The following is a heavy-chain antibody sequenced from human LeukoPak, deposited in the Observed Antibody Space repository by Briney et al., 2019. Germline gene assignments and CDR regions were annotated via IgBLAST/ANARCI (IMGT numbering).Heavy chain of an antibody. CDR3: AKDSTVSGSYYGMDV. J-gene: IGHJ6*02. Sequence: GSLRLSCAASGFTFDDYHMSWIRQAPGKGLEWVSSISGSGGSTYYADSVKGRFTISRDNSKNTLYLQMNSLRAEDTAVYYCAKDSTVSGSYYGMDVWGQGTTVTVSS. V-gene: IGHV3-23*01. D-gene: IGHD3-3*01. CDR2: ISGSGGST. CDR1: GFTFDDYH.